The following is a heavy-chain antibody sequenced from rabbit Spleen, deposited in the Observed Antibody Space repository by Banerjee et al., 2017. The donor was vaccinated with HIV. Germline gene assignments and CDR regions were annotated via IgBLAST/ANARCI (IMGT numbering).Heavy chain of an antibody. Sequence: QSLEESGGDLVKPGASLTLTCIASGVSFSSSDYMCWVRQAPGKGLEWIACIYTGNSKTYYASWAKGRFTISKTSSTTVTLQMTSLTVADTATYFCARDAGRGDYIDGVFNLWGPGTLVTVS. V-gene: IGHV1S40*01. J-gene: IGHJ4*01. CDR2: IYTGNSKT. CDR3: ARDAGRGDYIDGVFNL. D-gene: IGHD8-1*01. CDR1: GVSFSSSDY.